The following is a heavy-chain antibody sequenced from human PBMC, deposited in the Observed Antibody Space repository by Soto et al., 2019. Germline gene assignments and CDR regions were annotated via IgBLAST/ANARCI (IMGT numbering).Heavy chain of an antibody. D-gene: IGHD3-10*01. V-gene: IGHV1-18*01. CDR3: ARGLTRFGESTDPCDV. Sequence: QVQLVQSGAEVKNPVASVTVSCKASGYEFDNYGISWVRQAPGQGLEWMGWISGYNGNTNSAENFHGRVTMTRDTSTRIAYMELKSLRSDDTAVYYCARGLTRFGESTDPCDVWGQGTMVTVSS. CDR1: GYEFDNYG. CDR2: ISGYNGNT. J-gene: IGHJ3*01.